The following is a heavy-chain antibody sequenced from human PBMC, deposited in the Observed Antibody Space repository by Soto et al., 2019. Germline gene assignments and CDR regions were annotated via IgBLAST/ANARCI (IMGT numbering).Heavy chain of an antibody. J-gene: IGHJ4*02. CDR2: IYYRGTT. Sequence: QVQLQESCLGLVKPSETLSLTCSVSGVSTSNHYWTWIRKPPGQGPEWIGCIYYRGTTNYNASFNSRVTISVDTSKNQFSLKLTSVTTADTAVYYCARGGGSPYHDHEFDYWGQGILVTVSS. V-gene: IGHV4-59*11. CDR3: ARGGGSPYHDHEFDY. D-gene: IGHD2-2*01. CDR1: GVSTSNHY.